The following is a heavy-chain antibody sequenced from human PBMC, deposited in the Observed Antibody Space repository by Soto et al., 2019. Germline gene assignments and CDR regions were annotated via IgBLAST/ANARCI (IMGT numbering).Heavy chain of an antibody. D-gene: IGHD4-4*01. J-gene: IGHJ4*02. CDR3: AKSRGDSWTTYFFDY. V-gene: IGHV3-23*01. Sequence: EVQLLESGGGSVQPGGSLILSCAASGFTFSSYSLSWLLQSPGKGLEWVSGISGSGQTTHYRDSVKGRFTISRDNFRNTLYLQVNSLRADDTAVYFCAKSRGDSWTTYFFDYWGQGALVTVSS. CDR2: ISGSGQTT. CDR1: GFTFSSYS.